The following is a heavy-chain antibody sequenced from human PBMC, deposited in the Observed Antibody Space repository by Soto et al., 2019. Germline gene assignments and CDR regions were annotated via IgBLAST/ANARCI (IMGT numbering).Heavy chain of an antibody. J-gene: IGHJ4*02. Sequence: QITLKESGPTLVKPTQTRTLTCTFSGFSLTTDRVGVGWIRQPPGEALEWLAVIYWDDSKTYRPSLESRLTITKDTSKNQVALTMTNMDSLDTAKYYCAHAYGGRSLYWGQGTLVTVSS. CDR1: GFSLTTDRVG. V-gene: IGHV2-5*02. CDR2: IYWDDSK. D-gene: IGHD1-26*01. CDR3: AHAYGGRSLY.